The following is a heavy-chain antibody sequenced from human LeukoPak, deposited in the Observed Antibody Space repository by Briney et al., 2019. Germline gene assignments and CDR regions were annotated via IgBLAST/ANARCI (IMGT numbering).Heavy chain of an antibody. CDR3: AKTAIFGVVITTPFDF. V-gene: IGHV3-23*01. CDR1: GFTFTSYS. Sequence: GGSLRLSCAASGFTFTSYSMNWVRQAPGKGLEWVSTISGGGGGTYYADSVKGHFTISRDNSKNTLYLQMNSLRAEDTAVYYCAKTAIFGVVITTPFDFWGQGTLVTVSS. J-gene: IGHJ4*02. D-gene: IGHD3-3*01. CDR2: ISGGGGGT.